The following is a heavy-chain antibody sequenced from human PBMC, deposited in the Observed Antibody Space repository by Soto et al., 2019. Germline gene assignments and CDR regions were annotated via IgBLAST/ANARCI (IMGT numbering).Heavy chain of an antibody. CDR1: GGTFSSYA. CDR2: IIPIFGTA. Sequence: ASVKVSCKASGGTFSSYAISWVRQAPGQGLEWMGGIIPIFGTANYAQKFQGRGTSTGDESTSTAYMELSSLRAEDTAGYYCSRDNSPSYYDILTGRPPLFYYYYYGMDVWGQGTTVTVSS. J-gene: IGHJ6*02. V-gene: IGHV1-69*13. CDR3: SRDNSPSYYDILTGRPPLFYYYYYGMDV. D-gene: IGHD3-9*01.